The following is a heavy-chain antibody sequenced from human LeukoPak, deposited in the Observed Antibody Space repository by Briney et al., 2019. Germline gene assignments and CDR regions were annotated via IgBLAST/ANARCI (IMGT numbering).Heavy chain of an antibody. CDR3: ENDCSTTSCKEMGHMEDAFDI. V-gene: IGHV3-30*18. CDR2: VSNDGSNK. D-gene: IGHD2-2*01. J-gene: IGHJ3*02. Sequence: GGSLRLSCVASGXTFSSYGMHWVRQAPGKGVEWVAIVSNDGSNKYYADSVKGRFTISRDNYKNTLYLEMNSLRAEDTALYFCENDCSTTSCKEMGHMEDAFDIWGQGTVVTVSS. CDR1: GXTFSSYG.